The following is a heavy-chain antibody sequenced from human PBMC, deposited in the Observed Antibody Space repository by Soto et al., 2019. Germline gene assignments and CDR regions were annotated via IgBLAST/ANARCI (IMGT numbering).Heavy chain of an antibody. Sequence: QVQLVQSGAEVKKPGASVKVSCRSSGYTFTNYIIHWVRQAPGQGLEWMVMFNPSAYTTGCAQKFQDRVTLTGDSTTSTVYMELSSLGFEDTALYYCVRRMLPGFYYDFWGQGTLGTVSS. CDR1: GYTFTNYI. J-gene: IGHJ4*02. CDR2: FNPSAYTT. V-gene: IGHV1-46*03. D-gene: IGHD2-21*01. CDR3: VRRMLPGFYYDF.